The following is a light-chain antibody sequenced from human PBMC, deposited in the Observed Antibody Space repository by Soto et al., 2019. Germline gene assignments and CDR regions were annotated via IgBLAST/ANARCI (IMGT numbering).Light chain of an antibody. V-gene: IGLV2-14*01. J-gene: IGLJ3*02. CDR2: EVS. CDR1: SSDIGRYKY. CDR3: QSYDNSLSGSWV. Sequence: QSALTQPASVSGSPGQSITISCTGTSSDIGRYKYVSWYQQHPGKAPKLMIYEVSNRPSGVSNRFSGSESGNTASLAINGLQAEDEAHYYCQSYDNSLSGSWVFGGGTKVTVL.